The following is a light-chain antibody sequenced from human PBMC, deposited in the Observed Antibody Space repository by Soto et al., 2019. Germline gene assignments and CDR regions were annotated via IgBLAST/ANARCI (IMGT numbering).Light chain of an antibody. CDR1: QVSSTS. V-gene: IGKV1-9*01. CDR3: QQYNTFWT. CDR2: AAS. J-gene: IGKJ1*01. Sequence: IQMTQSPSFLSPSIGERVTITCRASQVSSTSLAWYQVKPGKAPKLLIYAASTLESGVPSRFSGSGSGTDFTLTISGLQPDDFGTYYCQQYNTFWTFGQGTKVDIK.